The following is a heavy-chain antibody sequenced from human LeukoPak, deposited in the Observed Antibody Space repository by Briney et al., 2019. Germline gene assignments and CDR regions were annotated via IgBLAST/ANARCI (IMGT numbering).Heavy chain of an antibody. CDR2: ITPIFGTA. Sequence: SVKVSCKASGGTFSSYAISWVRQAPGQGLEWMGGITPIFGTANYAQKFQGRVTITADESTSTAYMELSSLRSEDTAVYYCARVGEVVVAATRDYYYYYYMDVWGKGTTVTVSS. CDR1: GGTFSSYA. J-gene: IGHJ6*03. D-gene: IGHD2-15*01. CDR3: ARVGEVVVAATRDYYYYYYMDV. V-gene: IGHV1-69*01.